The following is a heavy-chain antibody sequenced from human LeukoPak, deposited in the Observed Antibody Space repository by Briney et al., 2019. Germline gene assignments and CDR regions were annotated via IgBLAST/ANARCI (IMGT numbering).Heavy chain of an antibody. Sequence: ASVKVSCKASGGTFSSYAISWVRQAPGQGLEWMGGIIPIFGTANYAQKFQGRVTITADESTSTAYMELSSLRSEDTAVYYCARVPVWDIVVVPAATHYGMDVWGQGTTVTVSS. J-gene: IGHJ6*02. D-gene: IGHD2-2*01. CDR2: IIPIFGTA. V-gene: IGHV1-69*13. CDR3: ARVPVWDIVVVPAATHYGMDV. CDR1: GGTFSSYA.